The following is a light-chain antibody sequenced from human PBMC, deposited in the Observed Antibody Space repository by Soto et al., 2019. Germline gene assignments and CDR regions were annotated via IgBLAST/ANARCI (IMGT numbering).Light chain of an antibody. CDR2: DTS. CDR3: QPYNNWPLT. CDR1: QGIGDT. Sequence: EFVVRQSPSTLSVSSGEGATLSCRASQGIGDTLAWYQHKPGQTPRLLIYDTSTRATGVPTRFSGSRSGAEFTLTINSLQSEDFAVYYCQPYNNWPLTFGGGTKVDIK. J-gene: IGKJ4*01. V-gene: IGKV3-15*01.